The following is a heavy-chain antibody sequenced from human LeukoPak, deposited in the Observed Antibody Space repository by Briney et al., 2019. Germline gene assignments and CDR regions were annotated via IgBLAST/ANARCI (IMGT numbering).Heavy chain of an antibody. CDR1: GFTFSDYY. D-gene: IGHD3-10*01. CDR3: ARVRGRVRGVGDWGVSYYYMDV. CDR2: ISSSGSTI. V-gene: IGHV3-11*01. Sequence: PGGSLRLSCAASGFTFSDYYMSWIRQAPGKGLEWVSYISSSGSTIYYADSVKGRFTISRDNAKNSLYLQMNSLRAEDTAVYYCARVRGRVRGVGDWGVSYYYMDVWGKGTTVTISS. J-gene: IGHJ6*03.